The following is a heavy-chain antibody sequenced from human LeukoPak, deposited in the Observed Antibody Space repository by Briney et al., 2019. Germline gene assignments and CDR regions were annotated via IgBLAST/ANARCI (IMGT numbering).Heavy chain of an antibody. D-gene: IGHD3-10*01. CDR3: ARTWFGELLSFDY. CDR2: IYHSGST. Sequence: PSETLSLTCTVSGGSISSYYWSWIRQPPGKGLEWIGSIYHSGSTYYSPSLKSRVTISVDTSKNQFSLKLSSVTAADTAVYYCARTWFGELLSFDYWGQGTLVTVSS. CDR1: GGSISSYY. V-gene: IGHV4-59*01. J-gene: IGHJ4*02.